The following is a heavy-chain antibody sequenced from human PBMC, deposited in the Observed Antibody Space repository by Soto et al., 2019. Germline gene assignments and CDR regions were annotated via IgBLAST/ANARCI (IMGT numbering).Heavy chain of an antibody. CDR2: IYYSGST. CDR3: ARDGVAAALLGLDP. D-gene: IGHD6-13*01. Sequence: SETLSLTCTVSGGSISSGGYYWSWIRQHPGKGLEWIGYIYYSGSTYYNPSLKSRVTISVDTSKNQFSLKLSSVTAADTAVYYCARDGVAAALLGLDPWGQGTLVTVSS. CDR1: GGSISSGGYY. V-gene: IGHV4-31*03. J-gene: IGHJ5*02.